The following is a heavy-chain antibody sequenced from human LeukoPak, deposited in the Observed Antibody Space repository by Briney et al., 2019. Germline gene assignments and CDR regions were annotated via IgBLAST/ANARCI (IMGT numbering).Heavy chain of an antibody. Sequence: WASVKVSCKASGYTFTSYAMHWVRQAPGQRLEWMGWINAGNGNTKYSQKFQGRVTITRDTSVSTAYMELSSLRSEDTAVYYCARKVVPAAIGWFDPWGQGTLVTVSS. CDR1: GYTFTSYA. V-gene: IGHV1-3*01. J-gene: IGHJ5*02. CDR2: INAGNGNT. CDR3: ARKVVPAAIGWFDP. D-gene: IGHD2-2*02.